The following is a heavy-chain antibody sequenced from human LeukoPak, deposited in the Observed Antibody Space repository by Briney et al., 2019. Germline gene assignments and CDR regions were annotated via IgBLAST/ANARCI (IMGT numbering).Heavy chain of an antibody. CDR2: IYYSGTT. J-gene: IGHJ2*01. CDR3: ARSPRETIFGVVLIDWYFDL. D-gene: IGHD3-3*01. Sequence: SETLSLTCTVSGGSISSRNYYWGWIRQPPGKGLEWIGSIYYSGTTYYNPSLKSRVTISLDMSKNQFSLKVSSVTAADTAVYYRARSPRETIFGVVLIDWYFDLWGRGTLVTVSS. CDR1: GGSISSRNYY. V-gene: IGHV4-39*01.